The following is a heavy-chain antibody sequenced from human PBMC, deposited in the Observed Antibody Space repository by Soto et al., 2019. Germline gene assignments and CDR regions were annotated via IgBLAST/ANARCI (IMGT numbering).Heavy chain of an antibody. D-gene: IGHD3-9*01. CDR3: TRRYNRNDNYFDP. V-gene: IGHV4-39*01. Sequence: PSETLSLTCTGSGASISVHSYYWTWIRQPPGKGLEWIGSSYYSGTTYFNPSLKSRATISVDTSKNQFSLRLTSVTAADTAIYYCTRRYNRNDNYFDPWGPGALVTVSS. J-gene: IGHJ5*02. CDR2: SYYSGTT. CDR1: GASISVHSYY.